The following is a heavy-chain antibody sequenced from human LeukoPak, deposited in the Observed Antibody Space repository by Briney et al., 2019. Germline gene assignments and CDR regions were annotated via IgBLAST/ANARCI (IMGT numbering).Heavy chain of an antibody. Sequence: GASVKVSCKASGGTFSSYAISWVRQAPGQGLEWMGGIIPIFGTANYARKFQGRVTITTDESTSTAYMELSSLRSEDTAVYYCARSHVVVTAIPSWYFDLWGRGTLVTVSS. D-gene: IGHD2-21*02. CDR1: GGTFSSYA. J-gene: IGHJ2*01. CDR2: IIPIFGTA. CDR3: ARSHVVVTAIPSWYFDL. V-gene: IGHV1-69*05.